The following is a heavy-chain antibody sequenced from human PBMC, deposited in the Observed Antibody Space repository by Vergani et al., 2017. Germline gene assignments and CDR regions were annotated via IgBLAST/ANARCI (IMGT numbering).Heavy chain of an antibody. Sequence: EVQLLESGGGLVQPGGSLRLSCAASGFTFSSYAMSWVRQAPGKGLEWVSAISGSGGSTYYADSVKGRFTISRDNSKNTLYLQMNSLRAEDTAVYYCARSYYYDSSGYSPAGYWGQGTLVTVSS. J-gene: IGHJ4*02. CDR1: GFTFSSYA. CDR3: ARSYYYDSSGYSPAGY. D-gene: IGHD3-22*01. CDR2: ISGSGGST. V-gene: IGHV3-23*01.